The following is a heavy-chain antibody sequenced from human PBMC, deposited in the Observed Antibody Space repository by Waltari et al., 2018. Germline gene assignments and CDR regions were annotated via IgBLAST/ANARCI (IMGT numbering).Heavy chain of an antibody. J-gene: IGHJ5*02. CDR1: GGPIRSYY. Sequence: QLQLQESGPGVVSASATLSLTCSLSGGPIRSYYWSWPRTPPGTPLAWIGYVYYGGSTSYNPSLKRRVTMSVDMCTNQFSLRLTSVTAADTATYYCGRSYLKVDPLGPGTLVTVSS. D-gene: IGHD3-10*01. CDR2: VYYGGST. V-gene: IGHV4-59*08. CDR3: GRSYLKVDP.